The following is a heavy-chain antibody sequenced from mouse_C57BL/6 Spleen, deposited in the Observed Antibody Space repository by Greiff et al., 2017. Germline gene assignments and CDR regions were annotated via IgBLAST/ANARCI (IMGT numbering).Heavy chain of an antibody. D-gene: IGHD1-1*02. Sequence: EVQLQESGPGLVKPSQSLSLTCSVTGYSITSGYYWNWIRQFPGNKLEWMGYISYDGSNNYNPSLNNRISITRDTSKNQFFLKLNSVTTEDTATYYCARGNYPTGGDAMDYWGQGASVPASS. CDR3: ARGNYPTGGDAMDY. J-gene: IGHJ4*01. CDR2: ISYDGSN. V-gene: IGHV3-6*01. CDR1: GYSITSGYY.